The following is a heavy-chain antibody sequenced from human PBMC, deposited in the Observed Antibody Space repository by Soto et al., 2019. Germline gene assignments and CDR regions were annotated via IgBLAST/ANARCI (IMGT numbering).Heavy chain of an antibody. V-gene: IGHV3-23*01. Sequence: LSLSCAASGFIFENFGMSWVRQSPGKGLEWISSISGSGFKKYYADSVKGRFSISRDNSKSTVYLELKNLSAEDTAVYHCAKDQGVELVPLATVDWFDPWGQGSVVTVSS. J-gene: IGHJ5*02. CDR1: GFIFENFG. CDR3: AKDQGVELVPLATVDWFDP. CDR2: ISGSGFKK. D-gene: IGHD1-26*01.